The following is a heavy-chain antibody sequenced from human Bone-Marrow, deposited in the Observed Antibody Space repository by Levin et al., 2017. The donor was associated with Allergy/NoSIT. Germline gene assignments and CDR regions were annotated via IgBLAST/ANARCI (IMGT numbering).Heavy chain of an antibody. D-gene: IGHD4-17*01. CDR2: ITSGSDT. Sequence: PGESLKISCAASGFIFSTYSMNWVRLAPGKGLEWVAAITSGSDTYYPDSVKGRFTISRDNAKNSLYLQMNSLRVEDTAIYYCASLQYGDYGNDYWGQGTLVTVSS. J-gene: IGHJ4*02. CDR1: GFIFSTYS. CDR3: ASLQYGDYGNDY. V-gene: IGHV3-21*01.